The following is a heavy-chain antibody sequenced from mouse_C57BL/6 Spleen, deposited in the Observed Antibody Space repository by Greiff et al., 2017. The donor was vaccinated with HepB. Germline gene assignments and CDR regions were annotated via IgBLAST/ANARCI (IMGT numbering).Heavy chain of an antibody. J-gene: IGHJ1*03. D-gene: IGHD1-1*01. V-gene: IGHV5-17*01. CDR3: ARPSVVSPWYFDV. Sequence: EVKLMESGGGLVKPGGSLKLSCAASGFTFSDYGMHWVRQAPEKGLEWVAYISSGSSTIYYADTVKGRFTISRDNAKNTLFLQMTSLRSEDTAMYYCARPSVVSPWYFDVWGTGTTVTVSS. CDR1: GFTFSDYG. CDR2: ISSGSSTI.